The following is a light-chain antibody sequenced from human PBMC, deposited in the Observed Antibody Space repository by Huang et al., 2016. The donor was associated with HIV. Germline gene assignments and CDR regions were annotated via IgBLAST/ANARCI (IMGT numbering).Light chain of an antibody. CDR3: QQYGSSPLYT. V-gene: IGKV3-20*01. CDR1: QSVSSSY. J-gene: IGKJ2*01. CDR2: GAS. Sequence: EIVLTQSPGTLSLSPGERATLSCRASQSVSSSYLAWYQQKPGQAPRLLIYGASSRATGIPDRFSGSGSGTDFTLTTSRLETEDFAVYYCQQYGSSPLYTFGQGTKLEIK.